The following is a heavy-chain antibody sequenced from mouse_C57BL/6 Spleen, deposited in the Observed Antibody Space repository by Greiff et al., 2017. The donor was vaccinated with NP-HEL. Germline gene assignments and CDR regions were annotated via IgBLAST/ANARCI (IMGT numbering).Heavy chain of an antibody. Sequence: QVQLQQSGPELVKPGASVKISCKASGYAFSSSWMNWVKQRPGKGLEWIGRIYPGDGDTNYNGKFKGKATLTADKSSSTAYMQLSSLTSEDSAVYFCARNIVTTAYWGQGTLVTVSA. CDR1: GYAFSSSW. V-gene: IGHV1-82*01. D-gene: IGHD2-12*01. CDR3: ARNIVTTAY. J-gene: IGHJ3*01. CDR2: IYPGDGDT.